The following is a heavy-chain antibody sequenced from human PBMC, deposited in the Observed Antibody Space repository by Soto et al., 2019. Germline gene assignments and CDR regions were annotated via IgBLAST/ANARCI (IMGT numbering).Heavy chain of an antibody. J-gene: IGHJ4*02. V-gene: IGHV4-39*01. D-gene: IGHD3-10*01. CDR3: AGHEFHSQSSGTHLDY. CDR1: GVSISSSNYH. CDR2: IYYTGST. Sequence: KPSETLSLTCTLSGVSISSSNYHWGWTRQPPWKGLEWIGSIYYTGSTHYNPSLKSRVTVSADTSKNQFSLRLSSVIAADTAVYYCAGHEFHSQSSGTHLDYWGQGTLVTVSS.